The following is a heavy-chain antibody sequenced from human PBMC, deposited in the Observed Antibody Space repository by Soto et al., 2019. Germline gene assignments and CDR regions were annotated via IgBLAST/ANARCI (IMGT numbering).Heavy chain of an antibody. J-gene: IGHJ6*02. D-gene: IGHD5-12*01. V-gene: IGHV3-15*01. CDR3: STGYIGYDDYGMDV. Sequence: GGSLRLSCAASGITISDAWMNWVRQVPGKGLEWVGRINRKADGGTTDSAAPVKGRFTISRDDSKNTLFLQMTSLKTEDTAVYYCSTGYIGYDDYGMDVWGQGTTVTVSS. CDR2: INRKADGGTT. CDR1: GITISDAW.